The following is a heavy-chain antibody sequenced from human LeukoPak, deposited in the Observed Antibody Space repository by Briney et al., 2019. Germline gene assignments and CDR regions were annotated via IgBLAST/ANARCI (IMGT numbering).Heavy chain of an antibody. J-gene: IGHJ3*02. CDR1: GGSFSGYY. CDR2: INHSGST. CDR3: AVASGYDYLGGAFDI. V-gene: IGHV4-34*01. D-gene: IGHD5-12*01. Sequence: SETLPLTCAVYGGSFSGYYWSWIRQSPGKGLEWIGEINHSGSTNYNPSLKSRVTISVDTSKNQFSLKLSSVTAADTAVYYCAVASGYDYLGGAFDIWGQGTMVTVSS.